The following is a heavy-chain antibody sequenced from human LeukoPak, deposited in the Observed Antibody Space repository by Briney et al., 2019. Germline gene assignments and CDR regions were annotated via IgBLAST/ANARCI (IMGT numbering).Heavy chain of an antibody. CDR3: ARVLPAAIPFDH. J-gene: IGHJ4*02. D-gene: IGHD2-2*01. V-gene: IGHV4-38-2*02. Sequence: SETLSLTCTVSGYSISSGYYWGWIRQPPGKGLEWIGSIYHSGSTYYNPSLKSRVTISVDTSKNQFSLKLSSVTAADTAVYYCARVLPAAIPFDHWGQGTLVTVSS. CDR2: IYHSGST. CDR1: GYSISSGYY.